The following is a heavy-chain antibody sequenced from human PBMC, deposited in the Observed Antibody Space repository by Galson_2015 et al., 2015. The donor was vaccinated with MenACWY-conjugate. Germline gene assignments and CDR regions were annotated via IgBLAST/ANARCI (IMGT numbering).Heavy chain of an antibody. J-gene: IGHJ4*02. D-gene: IGHD2-21*02. V-gene: IGHV1-2*04. CDR2: INPNSGVT. Sequence: SVKVSCKASGYTFTGFYIHWVRQAPGQGLEWMGWINPNSGVTNYAQKFQGWVTMTRDTSSSTAYMELSRLRSDDRSDDTAVYYCARGGDSRIEYWGQGTLVTVSS. CDR1: GYTFTGFY. CDR3: ARGGDSRIEY.